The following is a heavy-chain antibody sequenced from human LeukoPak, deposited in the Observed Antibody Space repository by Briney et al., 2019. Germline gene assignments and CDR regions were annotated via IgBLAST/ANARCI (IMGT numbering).Heavy chain of an antibody. CDR2: ITSSSSYI. D-gene: IGHD2-2*01. J-gene: IGHJ4*02. CDR1: GFTFSNYN. Sequence: GGSLRLSCAASGFTFSNYNMNWVRQAPGKGLEWVSSITSSSSYIYYPDSLKGRFTISRDNAKNSLYLQMNSLGAEDTAVHYCARGCSNTNCYYPDYWGQGTLVTVSS. CDR3: ARGCSNTNCYYPDY. V-gene: IGHV3-21*01.